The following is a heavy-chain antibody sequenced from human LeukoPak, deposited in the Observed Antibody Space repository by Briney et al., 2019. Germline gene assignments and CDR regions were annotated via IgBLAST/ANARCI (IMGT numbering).Heavy chain of an antibody. V-gene: IGHV4-39*07. Sequence: SETLSLTCTVSGGSIRSSYYYWGWIRQPPGKGLEWIGEINHSGSTNYNPSLKSRVTISVDTSKNQFSLKLSSVTAADTAVYYCARGRLFDYWGQGTLVTVSS. CDR2: INHSGST. J-gene: IGHJ4*02. CDR1: GGSIRSSYYY. D-gene: IGHD6-25*01. CDR3: ARGRLFDY.